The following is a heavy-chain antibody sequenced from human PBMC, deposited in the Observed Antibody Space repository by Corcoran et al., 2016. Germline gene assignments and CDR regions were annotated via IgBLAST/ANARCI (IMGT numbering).Heavy chain of an antibody. V-gene: IGHV3-15*07. Sequence: EVRLVESGGGLVKPGGSLRLSCAASGFTFSKAWMNWVRQAPGKGLEWVGRSKGKSDGGTTDFAVPVEGRFTISRDDSDNTLYLQMNSLRTEDTGVYYCATYGTVPRNYCLYLGQGILFTVSS. CDR3: ATYGTVPRNYCLY. CDR2: SKGKSDGGTT. D-gene: IGHD2-15*01. CDR1: GFTFSKAW. J-gene: IGHJ4*02.